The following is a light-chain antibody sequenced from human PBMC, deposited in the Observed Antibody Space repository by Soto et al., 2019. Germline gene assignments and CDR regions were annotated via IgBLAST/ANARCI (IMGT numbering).Light chain of an antibody. Sequence: DIQMTQSPSSLSASVGDRVTITCRASQSITSLLNWYQQKPGKAPKLLIYRASTLQSGVPSRFSVSGSGTYFTLTIRSLQPDDFETYYCQQSYSSPPTFGQGTKVDIK. CDR1: QSITSL. CDR3: QQSYSSPPT. J-gene: IGKJ1*01. V-gene: IGKV1-39*01. CDR2: RAS.